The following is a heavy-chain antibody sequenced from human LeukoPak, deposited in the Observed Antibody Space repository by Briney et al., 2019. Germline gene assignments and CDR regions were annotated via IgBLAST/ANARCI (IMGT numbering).Heavy chain of an antibody. CDR2: MNPNSGNT. CDR3: ARSLPYYDFWSGKIGYYYHGMDV. V-gene: IGHV1-8*01. Sequence: ASVKVSCKASGYTFTSYDINWVRQATGQGLEWMGWMNPNSGNTGYAQKFQGRVTMTRNTSISTAYMELSSLRSEDTAVYYCARSLPYYDFWSGKIGYYYHGMDVWGQGTTVTVSS. CDR1: GYTFTSYD. J-gene: IGHJ6*02. D-gene: IGHD3-3*01.